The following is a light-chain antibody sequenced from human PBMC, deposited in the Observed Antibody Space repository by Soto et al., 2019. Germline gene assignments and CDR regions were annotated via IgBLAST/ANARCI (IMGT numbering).Light chain of an antibody. CDR3: QQYGSWWT. CDR1: QSVSSSY. CDR2: GAS. J-gene: IGKJ1*01. V-gene: IGKV3-20*01. Sequence: IVLTQSPGTLSLSPGERATLSCRASQSVSSSYLAWYHQKPGLAPRLLIYGASSRATGIPDRFSGSGSGTDFTLTISRLEPEDFAVYYCQQYGSWWTFGQGTKVEIK.